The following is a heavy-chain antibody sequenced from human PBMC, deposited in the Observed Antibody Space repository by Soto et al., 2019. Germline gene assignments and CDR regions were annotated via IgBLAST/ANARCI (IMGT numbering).Heavy chain of an antibody. CDR3: ARAGGYSSSTSCYRGLDY. CDR1: GYTFTSYY. CDR2: INPSGGNT. J-gene: IGHJ4*02. V-gene: IGHV1-46*01. D-gene: IGHD2-2*02. Sequence: ASVKVSCKESGYTFTSYYMHWARQAPGQGLEWMGIINPSGGNTSYAQKFQGRVTMTRDTSTSTVYMELRNLRSEDTAVYYCARAGGYSSSTSCYRGLDYGGQGTMVTVYS.